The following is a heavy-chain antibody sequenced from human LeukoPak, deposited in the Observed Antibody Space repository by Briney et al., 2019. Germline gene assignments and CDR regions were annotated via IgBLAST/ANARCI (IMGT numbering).Heavy chain of an antibody. V-gene: IGHV1-8*01. CDR2: MNPNSGNT. Sequence: ASVKVSCKASGYTFTSYDINWVRQATGQGLEWMGWMNPNSGNTGYAQKFQGRVTMTRNTSISTAYMELSSLRSEDTAVYYCAKPKTTVTTDDAFDIWGQGTMVTVSS. J-gene: IGHJ3*02. D-gene: IGHD4-17*01. CDR1: GYTFTSYD. CDR3: AKPKTTVTTDDAFDI.